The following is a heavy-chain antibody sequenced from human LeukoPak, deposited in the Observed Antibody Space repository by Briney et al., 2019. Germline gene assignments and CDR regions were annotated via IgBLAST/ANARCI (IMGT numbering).Heavy chain of an antibody. CDR2: ISGSGGST. D-gene: IGHD4-17*01. CDR1: GFTFNSYA. V-gene: IGHV3-23*01. J-gene: IGHJ4*02. Sequence: GSLRLPFAASGFTFNSYALSWVRQAPGKGLGGVSAISGSGGSTYYADSVKGRFTISRDNSKNTLYLQMNSLRAEDTAVYYCAKAYYGDYFDYWGQGTLVTVSS. CDR3: AKAYYGDYFDY.